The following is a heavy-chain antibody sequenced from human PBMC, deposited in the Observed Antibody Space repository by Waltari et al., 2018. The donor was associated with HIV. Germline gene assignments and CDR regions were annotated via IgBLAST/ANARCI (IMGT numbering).Heavy chain of an antibody. CDR1: AYVFKSNYV. J-gene: IGHJ5*02. V-gene: IGHV1-18*01. CDR2: ISVYNGNT. Sequence: QLHLVQSAAEANKAATSLNVSCMASAYVFKSNYVMTWVRQAPGQGLEWMGWISVYNGNTNYAQKLQGRITMTTDTSTRTTYMELRSLRSDDTAVYYCARDRADDILTGPLGPWGQGTLVTVSS. D-gene: IGHD3-9*01. CDR3: ARDRADDILTGPLGP.